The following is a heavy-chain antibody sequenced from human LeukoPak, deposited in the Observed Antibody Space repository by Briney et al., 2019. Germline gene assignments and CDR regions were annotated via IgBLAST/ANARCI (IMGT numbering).Heavy chain of an antibody. Sequence: SQTLSLTCTVSGGSISSYYWSWIWQPPREGLEWVGYIYCSGSTNYTPSLKSRVTIAVDTTNNQFSLKLSSVTAADTAVYYCASRCDRGPYYFDYWGQGTLVTVSS. V-gene: IGHV4-59*01. CDR3: ASRCDRGPYYFDY. CDR1: GGSISSYY. J-gene: IGHJ4*02. CDR2: IYCSGST. D-gene: IGHD3-22*01.